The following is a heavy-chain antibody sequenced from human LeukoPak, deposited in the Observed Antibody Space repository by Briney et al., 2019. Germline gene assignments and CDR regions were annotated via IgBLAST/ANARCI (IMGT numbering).Heavy chain of an antibody. Sequence: GGSLRLSCAASGXTFSNYNMNWVRQAPGKGLEWVSSISSSSTYIYYADSVKGRFTISRDNAKNSLYLQMNNLRADDTAVYSCTRDRGGNSPLDYWGQGTLVTVSS. J-gene: IGHJ4*02. V-gene: IGHV3-21*01. CDR3: TRDRGGNSPLDY. D-gene: IGHD4-23*01. CDR1: GXTFSNYN. CDR2: ISSSSTYI.